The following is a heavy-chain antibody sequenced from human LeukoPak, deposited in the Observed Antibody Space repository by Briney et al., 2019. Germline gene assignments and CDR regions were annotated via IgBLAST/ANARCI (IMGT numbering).Heavy chain of an antibody. CDR1: GYSFTNYG. CDR3: ARGYSYGPYYFDY. Sequence: ASVKVSCKASGYSFTNYGINWVRQAPGQGLEWMGWISAWNGNTKYAQQLQGRVTMTTDSSTNTAYMELSSLRSEDTAVYYCARGYSYGPYYFDYWGQGTLVTVSS. J-gene: IGHJ4*02. CDR2: ISAWNGNT. V-gene: IGHV1-18*01. D-gene: IGHD5-18*01.